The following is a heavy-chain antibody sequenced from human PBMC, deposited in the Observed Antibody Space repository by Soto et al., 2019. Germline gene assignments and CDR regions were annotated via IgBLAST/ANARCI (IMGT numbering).Heavy chain of an antibody. Sequence: QVKLVQSGPELKKPGASVKVSCKTSGYSFHNSGISWVRQAPGQGLEWMGWISVFNGYAHSAQKFQGRVIMTADTFTSTAYMELRVLRSDATAMYYCSKNGTTWFASWGQGSPVTVSS. CDR1: GYSFHNSG. V-gene: IGHV1-18*01. CDR3: SKNGTTWFAS. CDR2: ISVFNGYA. D-gene: IGHD1-1*01. J-gene: IGHJ5*01.